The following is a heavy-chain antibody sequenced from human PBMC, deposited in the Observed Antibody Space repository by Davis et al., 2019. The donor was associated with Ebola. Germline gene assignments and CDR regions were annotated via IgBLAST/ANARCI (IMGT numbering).Heavy chain of an antibody. Sequence: MPSETLSLTCAVYGGSFSGYYWSWIRQPPGKGLEWIGEINHSGSTNYNPSLKSRVTISVDTSKNQFSLKLSSVTAADTAVYYCARDQGQLGVDYWGQGTLVTVSS. J-gene: IGHJ4*02. CDR3: ARDQGQLGVDY. CDR2: INHSGST. V-gene: IGHV4-34*01. D-gene: IGHD6-6*01. CDR1: GGSFSGYY.